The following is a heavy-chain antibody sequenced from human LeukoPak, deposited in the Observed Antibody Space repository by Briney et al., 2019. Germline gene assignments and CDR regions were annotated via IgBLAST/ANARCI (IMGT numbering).Heavy chain of an antibody. CDR3: ARGIAARRWFDP. CDR1: GDYISSSSYY. Sequence: SETLSLTCTVSGDYISSSSYYWGWIRQPPEKGLEWIGSNYYSGSTYYNPSLKSRATISVDTSKNQFSLKLSSVTAADTAVYYCARGIAARRWFDPWGQGTLVTVSS. J-gene: IGHJ5*02. D-gene: IGHD6-6*01. V-gene: IGHV4-39*01. CDR2: NYYSGST.